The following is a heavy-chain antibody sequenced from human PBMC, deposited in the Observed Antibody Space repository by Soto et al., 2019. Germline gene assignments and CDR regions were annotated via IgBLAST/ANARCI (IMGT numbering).Heavy chain of an antibody. CDR2: IIPMFGTA. CDR1: GGTFSSYA. CDR3: ARVGPGHYYDSSGYYSPLDH. V-gene: IGHV1-69*01. D-gene: IGHD3-22*01. J-gene: IGHJ4*02. Sequence: QVQLVQAGAGVKKPGSSVKVSCKASGGTFSSYAINWVRQAPGRGLEWLGGIIPMFGTADYAQTSKARVTMPAGESTSTVYMELSSLRSEDTAVYYCARVGPGHYYDSSGYYSPLDHWGQGTLVTVSS.